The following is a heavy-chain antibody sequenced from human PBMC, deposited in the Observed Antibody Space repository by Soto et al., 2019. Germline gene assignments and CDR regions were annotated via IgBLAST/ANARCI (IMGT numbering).Heavy chain of an antibody. V-gene: IGHV1-69*13. CDR2: IIPRAGTS. Sequence: SVKVSCKASGDTFSTYTITWVRQAPGQGLEWMGGIIPRAGTSNYAQKFQGRVTITADESTSTAYMELSSLRSEDTAVYYCAREGFLLAPRTVNPDPSYSAMDVGGKGTTFT. D-gene: IGHD3-3*02. CDR3: AREGFLLAPRTVNPDPSYSAMDV. CDR1: GDTFSTYT. J-gene: IGHJ6*04.